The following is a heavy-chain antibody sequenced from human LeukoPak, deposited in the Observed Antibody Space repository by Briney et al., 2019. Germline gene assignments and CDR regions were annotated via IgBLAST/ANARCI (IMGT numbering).Heavy chain of an antibody. J-gene: IGHJ4*02. CDR3: AREVTGPPYFDY. V-gene: IGHV4-30-4*08. CDR1: GGSISSGDYY. CDR2: IYYSGST. D-gene: IGHD2-8*02. Sequence: SQTLSLTCTVSGGSISSGDYYWGWIRQPPGKGLEWIGYIYYSGSTYYNPSLKSRVTISVDTSKNQFSLKLSSVTAADTAVYYCAREVTGPPYFDYWGQGTLATVSS.